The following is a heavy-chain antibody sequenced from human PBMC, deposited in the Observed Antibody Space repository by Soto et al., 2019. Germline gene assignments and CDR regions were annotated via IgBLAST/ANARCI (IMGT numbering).Heavy chain of an antibody. Sequence: SETLSLTCTVSGGSISSYYWSWIRQPPGKGLEWIGEINRSGSTNYNPSLKSRVTISVDTSKNQFSLKLSSVTAADTAVYYCARGFAAIKSIYYYYYMDVWGKGTTVTVSS. J-gene: IGHJ6*03. V-gene: IGHV4-34*01. CDR1: GGSISSYY. D-gene: IGHD2-2*01. CDR2: INRSGST. CDR3: ARGFAAIKSIYYYYYMDV.